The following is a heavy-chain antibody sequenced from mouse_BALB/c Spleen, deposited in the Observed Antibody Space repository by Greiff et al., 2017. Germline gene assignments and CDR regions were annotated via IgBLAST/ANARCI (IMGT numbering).Heavy chain of an antibody. CDR2: ISNGGGST. Sequence: EVQGVESGGGLVQPGGSLKLSCAASGFTFSSYTMSWVRQTPEKRLEWVAYISNGGGSTYYPDTVKGRFTISRDNAKNTLYLQMSSLKSEDTAMYYCARWDDYDVFAYWGQGTLVTVSA. CDR1: GFTFSSYT. V-gene: IGHV5-12-2*01. CDR3: ARWDDYDVFAY. J-gene: IGHJ3*01. D-gene: IGHD2-4*01.